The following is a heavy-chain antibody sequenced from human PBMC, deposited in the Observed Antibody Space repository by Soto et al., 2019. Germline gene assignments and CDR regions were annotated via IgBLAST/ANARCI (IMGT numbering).Heavy chain of an antibody. D-gene: IGHD3-3*01. CDR3: ARSSGHFLAYGMDV. CDR2: IYVDDSDT. J-gene: IGHJ6*02. Sequence: LGESLKISCQGPGYSFTNYWIGWVRQMPGKGLEWMGIIYVDDSDTRYSPSFQGQVLISADKSISTAYLQWGSLKASDTAIYYCARSSGHFLAYGMDVWGQGTTVTVSS. V-gene: IGHV5-51*01. CDR1: GYSFTNYW.